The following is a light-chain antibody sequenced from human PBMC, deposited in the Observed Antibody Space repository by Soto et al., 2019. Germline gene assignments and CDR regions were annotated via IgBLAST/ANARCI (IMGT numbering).Light chain of an antibody. CDR2: GAS. CDR3: QQYGVSIT. V-gene: IGKV3-20*01. J-gene: IGKJ5*01. Sequence: EIVLTQSPATLSLSPGERATLSCRASQSISSYFAWYQQKPGQAPRLLIYGASSRPTGIPDRFSGIGSGTDFTLTISGLEPEDFGVYYCQQYGVSITFGRGTRLEIK. CDR1: QSISSY.